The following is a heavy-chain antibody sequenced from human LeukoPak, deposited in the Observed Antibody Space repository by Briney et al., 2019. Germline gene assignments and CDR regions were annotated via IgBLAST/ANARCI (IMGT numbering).Heavy chain of an antibody. CDR3: AKAVAQYSGGWYDY. CDR2: IRGSGGST. J-gene: IGHJ4*02. D-gene: IGHD6-19*01. Sequence: PGGSLRLSCAASGFIFSSYAMSWVRQAPGKGLEWVSVIRGSGGSTSYADSVKGRFTISRDNSKNTLYLQMNSLRAEDTAVYYCAKAVAQYSGGWYDYWGQGTLVTVSP. CDR1: GFIFSSYA. V-gene: IGHV3-23*01.